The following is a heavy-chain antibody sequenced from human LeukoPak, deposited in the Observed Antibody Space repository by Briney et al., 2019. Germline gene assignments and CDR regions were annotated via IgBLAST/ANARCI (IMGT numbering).Heavy chain of an antibody. D-gene: IGHD3-22*01. Sequence: PPETLSLTCTVSGGSISSSSHYWGWIRQPPGKGLEWIGSIYYSGSTYYNPSLKSRVTISVDTSKNQFSLRLSSVTAADTVVYYCARHYYDTSPFDPWGQGTLVTVSS. V-gene: IGHV4-39*01. CDR2: IYYSGST. CDR3: ARHYYDTSPFDP. CDR1: GGSISSSSHY. J-gene: IGHJ5*02.